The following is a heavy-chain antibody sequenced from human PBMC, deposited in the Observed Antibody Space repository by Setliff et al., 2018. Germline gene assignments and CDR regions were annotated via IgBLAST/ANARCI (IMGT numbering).Heavy chain of an antibody. V-gene: IGHV1-18*01. Sequence: GASVKVSCKASGYTFTSYGISWVRQVPGQGLEWMGWITIYNGNTNYAQKFQDRVSMTTDASTGTAYMELSSLTSDDTAVYYCTRRGVHSSGYYPIDSWGQGTLVTVSS. D-gene: IGHD3-22*01. CDR3: TRRGVHSSGYYPIDS. J-gene: IGHJ4*02. CDR2: ITIYNGNT. CDR1: GYTFTSYG.